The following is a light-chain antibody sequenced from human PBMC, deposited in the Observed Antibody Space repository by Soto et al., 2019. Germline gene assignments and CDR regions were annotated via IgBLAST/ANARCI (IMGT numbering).Light chain of an antibody. Sequence: QSALTQPRSVSGSPGQSVTISCTGTSADVGRFDYVSWYQQHPGQAPKLIISDLTQRPSGVSDRFSGSRSGNTASLSISGLRPEDEADYYCCAFGGVFGMFGGGTKLTVL. J-gene: IGLJ3*02. CDR3: CAFGGVFGM. V-gene: IGLV2-11*01. CDR1: SADVGRFDY. CDR2: DLT.